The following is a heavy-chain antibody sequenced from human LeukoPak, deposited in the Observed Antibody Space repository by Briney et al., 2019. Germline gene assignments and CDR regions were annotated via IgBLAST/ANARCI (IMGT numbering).Heavy chain of an antibody. J-gene: IGHJ4*02. V-gene: IGHV4-39*01. D-gene: IGHD5-12*01. CDR2: IYYGRTT. CDR3: VRHDGRGGATMGALDS. Sequence: SETLPLTCTVSAGSISSGSHHWGWIRQSPGKGLEWIGSIYYGRTTYYNPSLSSRVTISVVTSKNQFSLQLNSVTAADTAIYYCVRHDGRGGATMGALDSWGQGSLVTVSS. CDR1: AGSISSGSHH.